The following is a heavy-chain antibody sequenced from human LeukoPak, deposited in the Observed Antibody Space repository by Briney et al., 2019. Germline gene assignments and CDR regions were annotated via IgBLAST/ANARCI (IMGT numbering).Heavy chain of an antibody. CDR2: ISYDGSNK. CDR1: GFTFSSYA. J-gene: IGHJ4*02. D-gene: IGHD6-13*01. CDR3: ARGSRIAAAGQDY. V-gene: IGHV3-30-3*01. Sequence: GRSLRLSCAASGFTFSSYAMHWVRQAPGKGLEWVAVISYDGSNKYYADSVKGRFTISRDNSKNTLYLQMNSLRAEDTAVYYCARGSRIAAAGQDYWGQGTLVTVPS.